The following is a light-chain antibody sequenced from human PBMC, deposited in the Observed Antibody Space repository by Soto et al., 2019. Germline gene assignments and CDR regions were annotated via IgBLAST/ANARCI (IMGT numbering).Light chain of an antibody. CDR1: SGDVGGYNF. J-gene: IGLJ3*02. V-gene: IGLV2-11*01. CDR3: CSYGGSYTGV. Sequence: QSALTQPRSVSGSPGQSVTISCSGTSGDVGGYNFVSWYQQHPGKAPTLVIFDVSQWPSGVPDRFSGSKSGSTASLTISGLQADDEADYYCCSYGGSYTGVFGGGTKLTVL. CDR2: DVS.